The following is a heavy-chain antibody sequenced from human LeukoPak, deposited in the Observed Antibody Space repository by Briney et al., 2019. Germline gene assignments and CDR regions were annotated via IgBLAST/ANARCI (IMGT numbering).Heavy chain of an antibody. Sequence: PSETLSLTCTVSGGSISSSSYYWGWIRQPPGKGLEWIGSIYYSGSTYYNPSLKSRVTISGDTSKNRFSLKLSSVTAADTAVYYCARDSDYMDVWGKGTTVTVSS. V-gene: IGHV4-39*07. CDR1: GGSISSSSYY. CDR3: ARDSDYMDV. CDR2: IYYSGST. J-gene: IGHJ6*03. D-gene: IGHD3-10*01.